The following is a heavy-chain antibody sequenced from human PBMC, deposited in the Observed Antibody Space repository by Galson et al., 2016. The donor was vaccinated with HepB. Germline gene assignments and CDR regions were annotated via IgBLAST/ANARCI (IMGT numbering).Heavy chain of an antibody. D-gene: IGHD6-19*01. Sequence: SVKVSCKASGYTFTSYGINWVRQAPGQGLEWMGRISAYNGNTNHAQKLQGRVTMTTDTSTSIAYMELRSLRSDDTAVYYCARDYRQWLGGWSRNYGMDVWGQGTTVTVSS. CDR2: ISAYNGNT. CDR1: GYTFTSYG. CDR3: ARDYRQWLGGWSRNYGMDV. J-gene: IGHJ6*02. V-gene: IGHV1-18*01.